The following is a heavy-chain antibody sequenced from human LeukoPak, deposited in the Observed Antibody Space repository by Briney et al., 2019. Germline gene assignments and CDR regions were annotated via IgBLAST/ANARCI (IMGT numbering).Heavy chain of an antibody. Sequence: SETLSLTCSVSDDSITMYYWTWIRQPPGKGLEWIGYVDHTGITNFSPSLNGRVSISRDTTKNLFSLRVRSVTAADTAVYYCARERRDGYKVYFDYWGQGTLVTVSS. CDR1: DDSITMYY. J-gene: IGHJ4*02. V-gene: IGHV4-59*01. CDR3: ARERRDGYKVYFDY. D-gene: IGHD5-24*01. CDR2: VDHTGIT.